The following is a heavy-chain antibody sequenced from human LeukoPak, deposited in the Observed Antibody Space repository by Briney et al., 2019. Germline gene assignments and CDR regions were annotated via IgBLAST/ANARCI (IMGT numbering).Heavy chain of an antibody. D-gene: IGHD3-16*02. Sequence: SETLSLTCTVSGGSINNYYWSWIRQPPGKGLEWLGYIYYSGSTNYNPSLKSRVTMSVDTSKNQFSLKLSSVTAADTAVYYCAREVDYDYVWGSYRPFHAFDIWGQGTMVTVSS. J-gene: IGHJ3*02. CDR3: AREVDYDYVWGSYRPFHAFDI. CDR1: GGSINNYY. V-gene: IGHV4-59*01. CDR2: IYYSGST.